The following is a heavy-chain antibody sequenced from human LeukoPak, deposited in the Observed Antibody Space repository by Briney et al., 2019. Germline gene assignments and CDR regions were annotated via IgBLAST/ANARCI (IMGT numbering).Heavy chain of an antibody. CDR2: IYYSGST. CDR1: GGSISSSSYY. D-gene: IGHD1-1*01. CDR3: ASGTTTFYYYYYYMDV. J-gene: IGHJ6*03. Sequence: SETLSLTCTVSGGSISSSSYYWGWIRQPPGKGLEWIGSIYYSGSTYYNPPLKSRVTISVDTSKNQFSLKLSSVTAADTAVYYCASGTTTFYYYYYYMDVWGKGTTVTVSS. V-gene: IGHV4-39*07.